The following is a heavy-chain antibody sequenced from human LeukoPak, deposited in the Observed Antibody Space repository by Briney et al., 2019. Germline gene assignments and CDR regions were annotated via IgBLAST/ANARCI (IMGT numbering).Heavy chain of an antibody. Sequence: SETLSLTCAVSGGSISSTDWWSWVRQPPGKGLERIGEIYHSGSINYNPSLMSRVIISIDKSENQFSLKLSSVTAADTAVYYCAGGGYCSSTSCYNYWGQGTLVTVSS. CDR1: GGSISSTDW. V-gene: IGHV4-4*02. D-gene: IGHD2-2*01. J-gene: IGHJ4*02. CDR3: AGGGYCSSTSCYNY. CDR2: IYHSGSI.